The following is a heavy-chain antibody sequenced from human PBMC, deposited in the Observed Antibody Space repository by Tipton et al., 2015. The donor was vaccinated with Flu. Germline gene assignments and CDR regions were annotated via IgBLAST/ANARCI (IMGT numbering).Heavy chain of an antibody. D-gene: IGHD6-13*01. Sequence: VQLVQSGGGLVQPGESLRLSCAASGFNFTNYWMTWVRQAPGKGLEWVASIKQDGSEKYYLDPVKGRFTISRDNAKNIHFLQMYSLRAEDTAVYYCATAIAAAGTSWGQGTLVTVSS. J-gene: IGHJ4*02. CDR1: GFNFTNYW. V-gene: IGHV3-7*01. CDR3: ATAIAAAGTS. CDR2: IKQDGSEK.